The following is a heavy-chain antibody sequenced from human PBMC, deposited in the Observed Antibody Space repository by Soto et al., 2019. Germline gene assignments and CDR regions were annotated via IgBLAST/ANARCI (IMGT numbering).Heavy chain of an antibody. CDR1: GFTVSSHA. CDR3: TKSRRGILMVYGFGGMDV. CDR2: ISGSGDGT. D-gene: IGHD2-8*01. V-gene: IGHV3-23*01. J-gene: IGHJ6*02. Sequence: RRLSCAPSGFTVSSHAMSWVRQAPGKGLEWVASISGSGDGTYYGDSVKGRFTISRDSSSSTLYLQMSNPRGEDTAVYFCTKSRRGILMVYGFGGMDVWGQGTTVTVSS.